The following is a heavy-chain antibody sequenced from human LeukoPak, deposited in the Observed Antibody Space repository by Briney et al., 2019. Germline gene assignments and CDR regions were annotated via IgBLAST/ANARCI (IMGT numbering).Heavy chain of an antibody. CDR3: ARQWMATIYYYYYMDV. Sequence: GASVKVSGKASGYTFTGYYMHWVRQAPGQGLEWMGWINPNSGGTNYAQKFQGRVTMTRDTSISTAYMELSRLRSDDAAVYYCARQWMATIYYYYYMDVWGKGTTVTVSS. CDR2: INPNSGGT. V-gene: IGHV1-2*02. D-gene: IGHD5-24*01. J-gene: IGHJ6*03. CDR1: GYTFTGYY.